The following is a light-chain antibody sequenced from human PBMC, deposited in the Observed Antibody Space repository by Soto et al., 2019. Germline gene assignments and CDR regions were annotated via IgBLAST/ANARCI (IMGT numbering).Light chain of an antibody. CDR2: EVS. CDR3: SSYTTTSTLWV. J-gene: IGLJ3*02. CDR1: SSDVGGYNS. V-gene: IGLV2-14*01. Sequence: QSALTQPAPVSGSPGQSITISCTETSSDVGGYNSVSWYQQHPGKAPKLMIFEVSNRPSGVSNRFSGSKSGNTASLTISGLHTEDEADYYCSSYTTTSTLWVFGGGTKLTVL.